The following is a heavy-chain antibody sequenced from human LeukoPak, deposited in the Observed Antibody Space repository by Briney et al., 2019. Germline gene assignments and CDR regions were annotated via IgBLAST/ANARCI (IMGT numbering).Heavy chain of an antibody. J-gene: IGHJ4*02. CDR2: ISSSGSTI. D-gene: IGHD1-26*01. CDR3: ARVFGRSYGYYFDY. Sequence: GGSLSLSCAASGFTLSDYYMSWIRQAPGKGLEWVSYISSSGSTIYYADSVKGRFTISRDNAKNSLYLQMNSLRAEDTAVYYCARVFGRSYGYYFDYWGQGTLVSVSS. CDR1: GFTLSDYY. V-gene: IGHV3-11*01.